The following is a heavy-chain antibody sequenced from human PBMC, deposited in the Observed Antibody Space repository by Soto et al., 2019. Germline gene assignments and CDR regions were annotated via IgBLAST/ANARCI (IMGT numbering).Heavy chain of an antibody. CDR2: INHSGST. CDR1: GGSFSGYY. CDR3: ARDAYYYDSSGFHYFDY. Sequence: PSETLSLTCAVYGGSFSGYYWSWIRQPPGKGLEWIGEINHSGSTNYNPSLKSRVTISVDTSKNQFSLKLSSVTAADTAVYYCARDAYYYDSSGFHYFDYWGQGTLVTVSS. D-gene: IGHD3-22*01. J-gene: IGHJ4*02. V-gene: IGHV4-34*01.